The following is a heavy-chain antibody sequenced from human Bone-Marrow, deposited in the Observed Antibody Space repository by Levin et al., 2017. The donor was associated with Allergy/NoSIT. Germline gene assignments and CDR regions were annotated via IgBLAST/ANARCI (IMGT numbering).Heavy chain of an antibody. CDR3: ARSMKTAMTIHF. D-gene: IGHD2-21*02. V-gene: IGHV3-66*02. Sequence: GGSLRLSCAASGFTVGSDYMNWVRQAPGKGLEWVSVIYSGGSSSYADSVKGRFTISRDNSKNTVYLQMNSLRPEDTAVYYCARSMKTAMTIHFWGQETLVTVSS. J-gene: IGHJ4*02. CDR1: GFTVGSDY. CDR2: IYSGGSS.